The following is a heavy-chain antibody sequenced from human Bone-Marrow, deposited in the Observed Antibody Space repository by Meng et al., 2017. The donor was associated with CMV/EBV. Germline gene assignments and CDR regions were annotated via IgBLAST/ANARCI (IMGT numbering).Heavy chain of an antibody. D-gene: IGHD3-3*01. V-gene: IGHV4-59*01. Sequence: SETLSLTCTVPGGSISSYHWSWIRQPPGKGLEWIGYIYYSGSTNYNPSLKSRVTISVDTSKNQFSLKLSSVTAADTAVYYCARDRSSYYDFWSGSWGLYYGMDVWGQGTTVTVSS. CDR3: ARDRSSYYDFWSGSWGLYYGMDV. CDR2: IYYSGST. J-gene: IGHJ6*02. CDR1: GGSISSYH.